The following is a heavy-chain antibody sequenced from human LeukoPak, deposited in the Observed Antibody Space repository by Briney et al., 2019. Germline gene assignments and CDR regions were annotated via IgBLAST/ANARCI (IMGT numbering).Heavy chain of an antibody. J-gene: IGHJ5*02. Sequence: GGSLRLSCAAPGFTFRNYAVRSVRQVPGKWLEWVSAISSGAGTTGYADSVKGRFTISRVNSKSTIYLQMNSLRAEDTAVYYCAKDLEQSCSGWSASYDAWGQGTLVTVSS. CDR1: GFTFRNYA. D-gene: IGHD6-19*01. CDR3: AKDLEQSCSGWSASYDA. CDR2: ISSGAGTT. V-gene: IGHV3-23*01.